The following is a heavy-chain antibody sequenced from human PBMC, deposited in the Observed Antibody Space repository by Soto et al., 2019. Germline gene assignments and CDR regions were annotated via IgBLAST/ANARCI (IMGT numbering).Heavy chain of an antibody. V-gene: IGHV1-24*01. CDR2: FDPEDGET. J-gene: IGHJ4*02. CDR3: ATSLWFGETHEEDFDY. CDR1: GYTLTELS. D-gene: IGHD3-10*01. Sequence: ASVKVSCKVSGYTLTELSMHWVRQAPGKGLEWMGGFDPEDGETIYAQKFQGRVTMTEDTSTDTAYMELSSLRSEDTAVYYCATSLWFGETHEEDFDYWGQGTLVTVSS.